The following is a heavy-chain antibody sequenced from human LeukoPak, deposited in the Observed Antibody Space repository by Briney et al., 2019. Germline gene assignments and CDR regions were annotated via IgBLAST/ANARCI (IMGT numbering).Heavy chain of an antibody. CDR1: GGTFSSYA. CDR3: ARYGGGEYYYDSSGSPNWFDP. J-gene: IGHJ5*02. V-gene: IGHV1-69*04. Sequence: SVKVSCKASGGTFSSYAISWVRQAPGQGLEWMGRIIPILGIANCAQKFQGRVTITADKSTSTAHMELSSLRSEDTAVYYCARYGGGEYYYDSSGSPNWFDPWGQGTLVTVSS. D-gene: IGHD3-22*01. CDR2: IIPILGIA.